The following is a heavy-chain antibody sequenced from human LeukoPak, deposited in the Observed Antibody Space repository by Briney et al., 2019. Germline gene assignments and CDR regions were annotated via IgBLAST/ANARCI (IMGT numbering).Heavy chain of an antibody. Sequence: GRSLRLSCAASGFTFSRYGMHWVRQAPGKGLQWVAVIWHDGSYEYYADSVKGRFTISRDSSKNTLYLQMNSLRAEDTAVYYCAKAGVGATSLDCWGQGTLVTVSS. D-gene: IGHD1-26*01. CDR3: AKAGVGATSLDC. J-gene: IGHJ4*02. V-gene: IGHV3-33*06. CDR1: GFTFSRYG. CDR2: IWHDGSYE.